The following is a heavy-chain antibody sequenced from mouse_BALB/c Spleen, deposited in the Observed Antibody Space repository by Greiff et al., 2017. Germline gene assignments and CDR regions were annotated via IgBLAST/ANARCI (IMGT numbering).Heavy chain of an antibody. CDR2: IRNKANGYTT. J-gene: IGHJ4*01. D-gene: IGHD2-4*01. V-gene: IGHV7-3*02. CDR3: ARDRDDYPYYYAMDY. Sequence: EVKLVESGGGLVQPGGSLRLSCATSGFTFTDYYMSWVRQPPGKALEWLGFIRNKANGYTTEYSASVKGRFTISRDNSQSILYLQMNTLRAEDSATYYCARDRDDYPYYYAMDYWGQGTSVTVSS. CDR1: GFTFTDYY.